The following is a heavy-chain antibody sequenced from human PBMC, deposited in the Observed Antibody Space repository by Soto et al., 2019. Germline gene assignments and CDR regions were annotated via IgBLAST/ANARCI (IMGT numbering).Heavy chain of an antibody. J-gene: IGHJ4*02. Sequence: EVQLVESGGGLVQPVGSLRLSCAVSGFTFSSYSMNWVRQAPGKGLEWVSYISSSSSTIYYADSVEGRLPISGENAQNSLYLQMHSLRAEDTAVYYCARDPLIAAAGPFDYWGQGTLVTVSS. CDR1: GFTFSSYS. CDR3: ARDPLIAAAGPFDY. V-gene: IGHV3-48*01. D-gene: IGHD6-13*01. CDR2: ISSSSSTI.